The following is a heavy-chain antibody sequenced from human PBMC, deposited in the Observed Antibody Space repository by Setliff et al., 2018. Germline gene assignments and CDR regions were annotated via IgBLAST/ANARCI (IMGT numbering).Heavy chain of an antibody. CDR1: GGSFSNYY. CDR2: INHSGST. CDR3: ARDQWVRSPPLYFSYSMDV. J-gene: IGHJ6*02. V-gene: IGHV4-34*01. D-gene: IGHD5-12*01. Sequence: LSLTCTVYGGSFSNYYWSWIRQPPGKGLEWIGEINHSGSTNYNPSLTSRVTISVDTSKNQFSLKLTSVTAADTAVYYCARDQWVRSPPLYFSYSMDVWGQGTTVTVSS.